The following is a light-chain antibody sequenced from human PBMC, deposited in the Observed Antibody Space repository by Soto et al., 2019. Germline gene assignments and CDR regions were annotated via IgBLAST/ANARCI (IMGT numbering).Light chain of an antibody. CDR1: QSVSRH. J-gene: IGKJ5*01. CDR3: QQYYSNPPIT. V-gene: IGKV3-15*01. CDR2: GAS. Sequence: EIVLTQSPATLSLSPGERATLSCRASQSVSRHLAWYQQKPGQAPRLLIYGASTRATGIPARFSGSGSGTDFTLTISSLQAEDVAVYYCQQYYSNPPITFGQGTRLEIK.